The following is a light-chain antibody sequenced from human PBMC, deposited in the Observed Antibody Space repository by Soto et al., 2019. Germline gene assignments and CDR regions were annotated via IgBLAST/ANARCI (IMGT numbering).Light chain of an antibody. CDR3: QQYYSTPKT. J-gene: IGKJ2*01. Sequence: DIVMTQSPDSLAVPLGERATINCKSSQTVLLSSNNKNYLGWYQQKPGQAPKLLIYWASTRESGVPDRFSGSGSGTDFTLTISSLQAEDVAVYYCQQYYSTPKTFGQGTKVDIK. CDR2: WAS. V-gene: IGKV4-1*01. CDR1: QTVLLSSNNKNY.